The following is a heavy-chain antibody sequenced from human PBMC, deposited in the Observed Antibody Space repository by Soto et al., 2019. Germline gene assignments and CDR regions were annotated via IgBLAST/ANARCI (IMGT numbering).Heavy chain of an antibody. V-gene: IGHV3-9*01. CDR3: AKDSAGWDEYNWFDP. D-gene: IGHD6-25*01. Sequence: GGSLRLSCAASGFTFDDYAMHWVRQAPGKGLEWVSGISWNSGSIGYADSVKGRFTISRDNAKNSLYLQMNSLRAEDTALYYCAKDSAGWDEYNWFDPWGQGTLVTVSS. J-gene: IGHJ5*02. CDR1: GFTFDDYA. CDR2: ISWNSGSI.